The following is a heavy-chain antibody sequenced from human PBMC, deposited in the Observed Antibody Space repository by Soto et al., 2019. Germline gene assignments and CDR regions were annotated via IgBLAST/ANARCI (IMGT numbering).Heavy chain of an antibody. D-gene: IGHD6-19*01. CDR2: ISSHGRDI. V-gene: IGHV3-21*06. Sequence: PGGSLRLSCEASGFTFTSDSMTWVRQAPGKGLEWVSSISSHGRDIFYADSVKGRFTISRDNAKDSLHLQMNSLTGEDSAGYYCARGAALAGKLDLWGQGTLVTVSS. CDR1: GFTFTSDS. CDR3: ARGAALAGKLDL. J-gene: IGHJ4*02.